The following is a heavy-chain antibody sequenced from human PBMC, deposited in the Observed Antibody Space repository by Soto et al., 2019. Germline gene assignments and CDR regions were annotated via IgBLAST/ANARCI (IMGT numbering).Heavy chain of an antibody. J-gene: IGHJ5*02. V-gene: IGHV4-59*08. D-gene: IGHD6-19*01. CDR3: ARLLQIAVAGTWWFDP. Sequence: QVQLQESGPGLVKPSETLSLTCTVSGGSISSYYWSWIRQPPGKGLEWIGYIYYSGSTNYNPSLKSRVTISXATXKXPSSLKLSSVTAADTAVYYCARLLQIAVAGTWWFDPWGQGTLVTVSS. CDR1: GGSISSYY. CDR2: IYYSGST.